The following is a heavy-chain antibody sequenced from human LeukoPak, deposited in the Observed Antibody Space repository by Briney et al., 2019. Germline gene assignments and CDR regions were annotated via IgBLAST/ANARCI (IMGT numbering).Heavy chain of an antibody. V-gene: IGHV4-4*07. D-gene: IGHD3-10*01. CDR1: GGSISSYY. Sequence: SETLSLTCNVSGGSISSYYWSWIRQPAGKGLEWIGRIYSSGNTNYNPSLESRVTMSVDTSKNQFSLKVKSVTAADTAVYYCARESRRSYCNEYWGQGTLVTVSS. CDR3: ARESRRSYCNEY. CDR2: IYSSGNT. J-gene: IGHJ4*02.